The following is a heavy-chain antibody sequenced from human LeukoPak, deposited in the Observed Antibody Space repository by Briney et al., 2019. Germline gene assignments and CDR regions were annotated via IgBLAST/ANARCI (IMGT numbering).Heavy chain of an antibody. J-gene: IGHJ4*02. CDR1: GFTFSSYW. Sequence: GGSLRLSCAASGFTFSSYWMSWVRQAPGKGLEWVSNIKQDGSEKYYVDSVKGRFTISRDNAKTSLYLQMTSLRAEDTAVYYCAREREYYYDSSGYLYYFDYWGQGTLVTVSS. V-gene: IGHV3-7*01. CDR2: IKQDGSEK. CDR3: AREREYYYDSSGYLYYFDY. D-gene: IGHD3-22*01.